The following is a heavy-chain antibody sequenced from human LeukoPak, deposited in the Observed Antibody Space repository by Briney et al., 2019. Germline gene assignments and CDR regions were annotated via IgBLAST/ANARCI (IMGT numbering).Heavy chain of an antibody. CDR3: AREPPAYYGSAPNYYYYGMDV. CDR2: INPSGGST. D-gene: IGHD3-10*01. Sequence: ASVKVSCKASGYTFTSYYMHWARQAPGQGLEWMGIINPSGGSTSYAQKFQGRVTMTRDTSTSTVYMELSSLRSEDTAVYYCAREPPAYYGSAPNYYYYGMDVWGQGTTVTVSS. V-gene: IGHV1-46*01. J-gene: IGHJ6*02. CDR1: GYTFTSYY.